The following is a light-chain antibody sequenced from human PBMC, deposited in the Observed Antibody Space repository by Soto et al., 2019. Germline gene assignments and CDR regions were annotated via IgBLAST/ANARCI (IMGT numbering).Light chain of an antibody. Sequence: EIVMMQSPATLSVSLGERATLSCRASQSVSSNLAWYQLKPGQAPRLLIYGASTRATGIPARFSGSGSGTEFTLTISSLRSEDFAVYFCQQYNNWPPITFGQGTRLEIK. CDR2: GAS. J-gene: IGKJ5*01. V-gene: IGKV3-15*01. CDR1: QSVSSN. CDR3: QQYNNWPPIT.